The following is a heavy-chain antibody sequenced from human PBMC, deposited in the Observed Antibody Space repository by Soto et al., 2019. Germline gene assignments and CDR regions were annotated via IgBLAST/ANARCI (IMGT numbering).Heavy chain of an antibody. D-gene: IGHD1-26*01. J-gene: IGHJ5*02. CDR3: ARGGDHATTPAHP. Sequence: QVQLQESGPGLVKPSQTLSLTCIVSGASICSGGYYYHWIRQHPGKGLEWIGYIFHSGSTYYNPSLKSRVTMSADTSKNQFSLKLTSVTAADTAVYYCARGGDHATTPAHPWGQGILVTVSS. CDR1: GASICSGGYY. V-gene: IGHV4-31*03. CDR2: IFHSGST.